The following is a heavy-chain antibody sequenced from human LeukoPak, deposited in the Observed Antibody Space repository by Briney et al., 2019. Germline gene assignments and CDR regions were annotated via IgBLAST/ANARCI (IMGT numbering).Heavy chain of an antibody. V-gene: IGHV3-7*01. CDR1: GFTFSSYW. Sequence: GGSLRLSCAASGFTFSSYWMSWVRQAPGKGLEWVANIKQDGREKYYVDSVKGRFTISRDNAKKSLYLQMNSLRGEDTAGYYCAKGGWILAFDYWGQGTLVTVSS. CDR3: AKGGWILAFDY. J-gene: IGHJ4*02. D-gene: IGHD2-2*03. CDR2: IKQDGREK.